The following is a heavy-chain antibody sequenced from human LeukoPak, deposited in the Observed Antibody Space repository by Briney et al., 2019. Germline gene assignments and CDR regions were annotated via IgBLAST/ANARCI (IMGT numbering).Heavy chain of an antibody. CDR3: ARDYYYDSSGYYFHY. J-gene: IGHJ4*02. Sequence: GASVKVSCKASGGTFSSYAISWVRQAPGQGLEWMGGIIPIFGTANYAQKFQGRVTITTDESTSTAYMELSSLRSEDTAVYYCARDYYYDSSGYYFHYWGQGTLVTVSS. D-gene: IGHD3-22*01. CDR2: IIPIFGTA. CDR1: GGTFSSYA. V-gene: IGHV1-69*05.